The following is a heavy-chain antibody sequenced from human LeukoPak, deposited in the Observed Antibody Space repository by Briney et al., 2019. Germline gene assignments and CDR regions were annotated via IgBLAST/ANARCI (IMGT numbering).Heavy chain of an antibody. CDR3: ARDLNREGMGI. Sequence: GGSLRLSCAASGFTFSSYEMNWVRQAPGKGLEGVSYISSSGSTIYYADSVKGRFTISRDNAKNSLYPQMNSLRAEDTAVYYCARDLNREGMGIWGQGTMVTVSS. D-gene: IGHD3-10*01. CDR1: GFTFSSYE. V-gene: IGHV3-48*03. J-gene: IGHJ3*02. CDR2: ISSSGSTI.